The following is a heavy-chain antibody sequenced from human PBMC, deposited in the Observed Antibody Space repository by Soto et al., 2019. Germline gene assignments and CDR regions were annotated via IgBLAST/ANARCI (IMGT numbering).Heavy chain of an antibody. Sequence: EVQLVESGGGLVQPGRSLRLSCAASGFTFDDYAMHWVRQAPGKGLEWVSGISWNSGSIGYADSVKGRFTISRDNAKNSMYLQMNSLRAEDTALYYCAKALSSGSTDFDYGGQGNLVTVSS. CDR1: GFTFDDYA. V-gene: IGHV3-9*01. CDR3: AKALSSGSTDFDY. D-gene: IGHD6-19*01. J-gene: IGHJ4*02. CDR2: ISWNSGSI.